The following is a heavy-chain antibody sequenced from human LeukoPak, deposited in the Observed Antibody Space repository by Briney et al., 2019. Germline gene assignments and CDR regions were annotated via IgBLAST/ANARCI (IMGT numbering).Heavy chain of an antibody. CDR2: IYYSGST. CDR1: GGSISSGDYY. J-gene: IGHJ4*02. CDR3: ARELRYFDWLLKSFRSYFDY. D-gene: IGHD3-9*01. Sequence: SETLSLTCTVSGGSISSGDYYWSWIRQPPGKGLEWIGYIYYSGSTYYNPSLKSRDTISVDTSKNQFSLKLSSVTAADTAVYYCARELRYFDWLLKSFRSYFDYWGQGTLVTVSS. V-gene: IGHV4-30-4*01.